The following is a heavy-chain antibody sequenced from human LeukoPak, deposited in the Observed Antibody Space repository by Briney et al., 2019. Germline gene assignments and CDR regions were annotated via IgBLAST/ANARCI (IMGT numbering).Heavy chain of an antibody. D-gene: IGHD3-22*01. CDR3: ARDSDDSSGYCPLVY. Sequence: GGSLRLSCAASGFTVSSNYMSWVRQAPGKGLEWVSVIYSGGSTYYADSVKGRFTISRDNYKNTLYLQMNSLRAEDTAVYYCARDSDDSSGYCPLVYWGQGTLVTVSS. CDR1: GFTVSSNY. V-gene: IGHV3-66*01. CDR2: IYSGGST. J-gene: IGHJ4*02.